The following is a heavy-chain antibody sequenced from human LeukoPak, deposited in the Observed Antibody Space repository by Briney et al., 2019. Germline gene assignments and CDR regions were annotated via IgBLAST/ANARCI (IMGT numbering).Heavy chain of an antibody. CDR2: IYYSGTI. Sequence: SETLSLTCTVSGGSISSYYWSWIRQPPGKGLEWIGYIYYSGTINYNPSLMSRVTISVDTSKNQFSLKLSSVTAADTAVYYCARGGLGYSGPYDASDIWGQGTMVTVSS. D-gene: IGHD5-12*01. V-gene: IGHV4-59*01. CDR1: GGSISSYY. CDR3: ARGGLGYSGPYDASDI. J-gene: IGHJ3*02.